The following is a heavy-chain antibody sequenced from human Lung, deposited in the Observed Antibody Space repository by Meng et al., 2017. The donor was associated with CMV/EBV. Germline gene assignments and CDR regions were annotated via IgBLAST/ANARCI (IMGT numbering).Heavy chain of an antibody. D-gene: IGHD5-12*01. CDR3: ARREYNSCYDY. Sequence: LTXAASGFTFDDYGMSWVRPAPGKGLEWVSGINWHGGSTGYADSVKGRFTISRDNAKNSLYLQMNSLRAEDTALYYCARREYNSCYDYWGQGTLVT. J-gene: IGHJ4*02. V-gene: IGHV3-20*04. CDR1: GFTFDDYG. CDR2: INWHGGST.